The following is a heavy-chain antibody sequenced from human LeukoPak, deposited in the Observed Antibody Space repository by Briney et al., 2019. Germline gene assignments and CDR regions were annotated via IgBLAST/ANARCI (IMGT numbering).Heavy chain of an antibody. CDR2: IYSGGST. V-gene: IGHV3-66*01. J-gene: IGHJ6*02. CDR3: ARDSIEYSSSSLYYYGMDV. D-gene: IGHD6-6*01. CDR1: GFTVSSNY. Sequence: GGSLRLSCAASGFTVSSNYMSWVRQAPGKGLEWVSVIYSGGSTYYADSVKGRSTISRDNSKNTLYLQMNSLRAEDTAVYYCARDSIEYSSSSLYYYGMDVWGQGTTVTVSS.